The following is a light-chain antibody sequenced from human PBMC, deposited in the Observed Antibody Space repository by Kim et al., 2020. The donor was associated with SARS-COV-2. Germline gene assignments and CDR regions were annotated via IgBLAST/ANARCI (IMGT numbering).Light chain of an antibody. CDR3: GTWDSSLNGLV. V-gene: IGLV1-51*01. Sequence: RTFTTSCSGSRSNIGQNYVSWDQQLPGTAPKLLIYDNNKRHSGIPDRFSASKSGTSATLGITGLQTGDEADYYCGTWDSSLNGLVFGGGTQLTVL. CDR1: RSNIGQNY. CDR2: DNN. J-gene: IGLJ2*01.